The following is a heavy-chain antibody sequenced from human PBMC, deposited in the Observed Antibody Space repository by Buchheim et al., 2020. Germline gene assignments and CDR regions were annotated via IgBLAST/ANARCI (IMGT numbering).Heavy chain of an antibody. D-gene: IGHD1-26*01. Sequence: QVLLQESGPRLGKPSETLSLTCTVSDGSITSYYWSWIRQPPGKGLEWIGYIYYSGSTNYNPSLKSRVTISIDTSTNQISLKLSSVTAADTAVYYCARSWELLRYGMDVWGQGTT. V-gene: IGHV4-59*01. CDR3: ARSWELLRYGMDV. CDR2: IYYSGST. J-gene: IGHJ6*02. CDR1: DGSITSYY.